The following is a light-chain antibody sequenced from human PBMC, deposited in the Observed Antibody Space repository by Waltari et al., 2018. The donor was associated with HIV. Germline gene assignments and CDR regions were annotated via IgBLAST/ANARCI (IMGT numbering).Light chain of an antibody. CDR2: GAS. J-gene: IGKJ1*01. Sequence: EIVLTQSPGPLSLSLGERATLSCKASPSVLNNSLAWYQQTPGQAPRLLIYGASSRATGIPDRFRGTGSGTDFTLSISRLEPEDFAVYYCQQFGTSPRTFGQGTKVEIK. CDR1: PSVLNNS. V-gene: IGKV3-20*01. CDR3: QQFGTSPRT.